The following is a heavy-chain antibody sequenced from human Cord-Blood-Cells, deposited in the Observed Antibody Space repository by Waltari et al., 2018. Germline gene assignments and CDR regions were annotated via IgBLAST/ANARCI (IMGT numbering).Heavy chain of an antibody. CDR1: GFTFDDYA. Sequence: EVQLVESGGGLVQPGRSLRLSCAASGFTFDDYAMHWVRQAPGKGLELVSGISWNSGSIGYADSVKGRFNISRDNAKNSLYLQMNSLRAEDTALYYCARGWFYYDSSGYYNYWGQGTLVTVSS. CDR2: ISWNSGSI. CDR3: ARGWFYYDSSGYYNY. J-gene: IGHJ4*02. V-gene: IGHV3-9*01. D-gene: IGHD3-22*01.